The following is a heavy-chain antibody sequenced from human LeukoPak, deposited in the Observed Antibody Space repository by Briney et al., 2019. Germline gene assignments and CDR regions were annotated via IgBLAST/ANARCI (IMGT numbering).Heavy chain of an antibody. J-gene: IGHJ3*02. Sequence: GASVKVSCKASGYTFTSYAMHWVRQAPGQRLEWMGWINAGNGNTKYSQKFQGRVTITRDTSASTAYMELSSLRSEDTAVYYCAREGDYGDYPSGAFDIWGQGTMVTVSS. CDR3: AREGDYGDYPSGAFDI. D-gene: IGHD4-17*01. V-gene: IGHV1-3*01. CDR2: INAGNGNT. CDR1: GYTFTSYA.